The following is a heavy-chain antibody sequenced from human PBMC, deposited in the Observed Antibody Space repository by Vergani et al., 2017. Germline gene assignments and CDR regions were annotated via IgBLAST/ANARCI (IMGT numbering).Heavy chain of an antibody. V-gene: IGHV1-18*04. CDR1: GYIFTSYD. J-gene: IGHJ3*02. Sequence: QVQLVQSGGEVKKPGASVKVSCKASGYIFTSYDISWVRQAPGQGLEWMGWISAYNGNTNYAQKLQGRVTMATYTSMSTAFMELRMLRSDDTAVYYCARGGASYYDSSRVRAFDIWGQGTMVTVSS. CDR2: ISAYNGNT. CDR3: ARGGASYYDSSRVRAFDI. D-gene: IGHD3-22*01.